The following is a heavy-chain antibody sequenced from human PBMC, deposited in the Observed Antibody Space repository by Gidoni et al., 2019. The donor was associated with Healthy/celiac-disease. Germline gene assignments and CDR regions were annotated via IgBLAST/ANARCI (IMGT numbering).Heavy chain of an antibody. V-gene: IGHV3-7*01. CDR1: GFTFSSYW. J-gene: IGHJ4*02. CDR3: ARDSDYYDSSGYLEGDY. CDR2: IKQDGSEK. D-gene: IGHD3-22*01. Sequence: EVQLVESGGGLVQPGGSLRLSCAASGFTFSSYWMSWVRQAPGKGLEWVANIKQDGSEKYYVDSVKGRFTISRDNAKNSLYLQMNSLRAEDTAVYYCARDSDYYDSSGYLEGDYWGQGTLVTVSS.